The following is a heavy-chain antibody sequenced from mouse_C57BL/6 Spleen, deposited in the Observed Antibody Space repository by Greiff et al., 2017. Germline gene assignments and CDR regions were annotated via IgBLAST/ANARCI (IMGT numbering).Heavy chain of an antibody. J-gene: IGHJ4*01. V-gene: IGHV1-69*01. CDR3: ARVGPHAMDY. Sequence: VQLQQSGAELVMPGASVKLSCKASGYTFTSYWMHWVKQRPGQGLEWIGEIDPSDSYTNYNQKFKGKSTLTVDKSSSTAYMQLSSLTSEDSAVYYCARVGPHAMDYWGQGTSVTVSS. CDR1: GYTFTSYW. CDR2: IDPSDSYT.